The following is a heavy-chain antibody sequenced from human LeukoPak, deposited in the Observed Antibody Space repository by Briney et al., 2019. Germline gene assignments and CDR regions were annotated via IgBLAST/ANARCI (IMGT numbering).Heavy chain of an antibody. CDR1: EITFSRYW. J-gene: IGHJ4*02. D-gene: IGHD3-10*01. CDR3: ARTAPYGSGSYYNGYYFDY. CDR2: IKEDGTEK. V-gene: IGHV3-7*01. Sequence: GGSLRLSCAASEITFSRYWMSWVRLGPGKGLEWVAMIKEDGTEKYYVDSVKGRFTISRDNAKNSLFLQMNSLRAEDTAVYYCARTAPYGSGSYYNGYYFDYWGQGTLVTVSS.